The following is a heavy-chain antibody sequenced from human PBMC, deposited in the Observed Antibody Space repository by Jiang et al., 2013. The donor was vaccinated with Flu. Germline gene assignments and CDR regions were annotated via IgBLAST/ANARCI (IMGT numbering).Heavy chain of an antibody. V-gene: IGHV4-34*01. Sequence: LLKPSETLSLTCAVYGGSFSGYYWSWIRQPPGKGLEWIGEINHSGSTNYNPSLKSRVTISVDTSKNQFSLKLSSVTAADTAVYYCARAGYCGSSTCYAGGFDFWGLGTMVTVSS. J-gene: IGHJ3*01. D-gene: IGHD2-2*03. CDR2: INHSGST. CDR1: GGSFSGYY. CDR3: ARAGYCGSSTCYAGGFDF.